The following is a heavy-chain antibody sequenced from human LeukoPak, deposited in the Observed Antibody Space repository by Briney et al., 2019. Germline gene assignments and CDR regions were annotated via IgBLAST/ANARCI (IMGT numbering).Heavy chain of an antibody. D-gene: IGHD3-22*01. CDR3: ARLSYDGCGNRPDY. J-gene: IGHJ4*02. CDR1: GGSISGYY. Sequence: SETLSLTCTVSGGSISGYYWTWLRQPPGKGLEWIGFIYYSGYTNYNTSFMSRVTISIDTSKNQFSLRLSSVTAADTAVYYCARLSYDGCGNRPDYWGQGTLVTVSS. CDR2: IYYSGYT. V-gene: IGHV4-59*08.